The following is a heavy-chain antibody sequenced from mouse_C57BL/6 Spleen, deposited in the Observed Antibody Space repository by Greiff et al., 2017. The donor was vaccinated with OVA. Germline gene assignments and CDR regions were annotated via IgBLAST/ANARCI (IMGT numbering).Heavy chain of an antibody. J-gene: IGHJ1*03. CDR1: GYSITSGYY. CDR3: ARGTGHWYVDG. V-gene: IGHV3-6*01. D-gene: IGHD4-1*01. CDR2: ISYDGSN. Sequence: EVQVVESGPGLVKPSQSLSLTCSVTGYSITSGYYWNWIRQFPGNKLEWMGYISYDGSNNYNPSLKNRISITRDTSKNQFFLKLNSVTTEDTATYYCARGTGHWYVDGWGTGTTVTVSS.